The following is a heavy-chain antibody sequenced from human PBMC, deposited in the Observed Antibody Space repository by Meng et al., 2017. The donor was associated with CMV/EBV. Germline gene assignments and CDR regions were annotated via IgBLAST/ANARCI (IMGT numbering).Heavy chain of an antibody. CDR1: GFRFSAYG. CDR2: IRYDGSNT. J-gene: IGHJ4*02. V-gene: IGHV3-30*02. D-gene: IGHD1-26*01. Sequence: GGSLRLSCAASGFRFSAYGMHWVRQAPGKGLGWVTFIRYDGSNTYSADSVKGRFTISRDNSRNRLFLQMNSLRPEDTAVYYCARGASGNYFFDSWGQGTLVTVSS. CDR3: ARGASGNYFFDS.